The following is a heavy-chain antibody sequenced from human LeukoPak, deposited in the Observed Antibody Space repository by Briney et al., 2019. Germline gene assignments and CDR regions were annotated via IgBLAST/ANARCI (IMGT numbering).Heavy chain of an antibody. CDR3: ARVRRQLVRGYGMDV. J-gene: IGHJ6*02. Sequence: PSETLSLTCTVSGGSISSHYWSWIRQPPGKGLEWIGEINHSGSTNYNPSLKSRVTISVDTSKNQFSPKLSSVTAADTAVYYCARVRRQLVRGYGMDVWGQGTTVTVSS. V-gene: IGHV4-34*01. D-gene: IGHD6-13*01. CDR2: INHSGST. CDR1: GGSISSHY.